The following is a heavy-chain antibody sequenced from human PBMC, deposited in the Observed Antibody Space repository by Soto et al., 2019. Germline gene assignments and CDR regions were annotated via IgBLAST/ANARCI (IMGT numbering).Heavy chain of an antibody. CDR3: ARQIYDSDTGPNFQYYFDS. Sequence: GESLKISCKGSGYSFAGYWITWVRQKPGKGLEWMGRIDPSDSQTYYSPSFRGLVTISVTKSITTVFLQWSSLRASDTAMYYCARQIYDSDTGPNFQYYFDSWGQGTPVTVSS. CDR1: GYSFAGYW. J-gene: IGHJ4*02. V-gene: IGHV5-10-1*01. CDR2: IDPSDSQT. D-gene: IGHD3-22*01.